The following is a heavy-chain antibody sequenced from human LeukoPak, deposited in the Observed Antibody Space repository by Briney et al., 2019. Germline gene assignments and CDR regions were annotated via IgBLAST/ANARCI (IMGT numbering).Heavy chain of an antibody. Sequence: GGSLRLSCAASGFTFSSYAMHWVCQAPGKRLEWVSFIRYDGSIKYYADSVEGRFTISRDNSKNTLYLQMNSLRAEDTAVYYCAKGIAVAGTELADWGQGTLVTVSS. D-gene: IGHD6-19*01. CDR2: IRYDGSIK. CDR3: AKGIAVAGTELAD. J-gene: IGHJ4*02. V-gene: IGHV3-30*02. CDR1: GFTFSSYA.